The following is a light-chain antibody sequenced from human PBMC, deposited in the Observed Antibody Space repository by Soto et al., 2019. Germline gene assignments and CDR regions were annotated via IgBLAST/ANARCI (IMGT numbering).Light chain of an antibody. J-gene: IGKJ1*01. CDR2: GAS. V-gene: IGKV3-20*01. Sequence: EIVLTQSPGTLSLSPGERATLSCRASQSVSSSYLAWYQQKPGQAPRLLIYGASSRATGITDRFSGSWSGTDFTLTISRLEPEDFAVYYCQQYGSSPPTFGQGTKVEIK. CDR1: QSVSSSY. CDR3: QQYGSSPPT.